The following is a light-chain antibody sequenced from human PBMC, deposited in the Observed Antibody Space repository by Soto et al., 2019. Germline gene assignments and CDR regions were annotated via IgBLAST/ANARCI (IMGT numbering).Light chain of an antibody. CDR2: WAS. CDR3: QQYYTIPLT. Sequence: DIVMTHSPDSLAVSLGERATINCKSSQSVLYSSNNKNYLAWYQQKPGQPPKLLISWASTRESGVPDRFSGSGSGTDFTLTISSLQAEDVAVYYCQQYYTIPLTFGQGTRLEIK. CDR1: QSVLYSSNNKNY. V-gene: IGKV4-1*01. J-gene: IGKJ5*01.